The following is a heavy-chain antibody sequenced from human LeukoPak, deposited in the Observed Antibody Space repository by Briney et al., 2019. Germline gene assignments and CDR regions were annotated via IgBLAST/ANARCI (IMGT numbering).Heavy chain of an antibody. CDR3: AKQTGGSCYSGFDS. D-gene: IGHD2-15*01. J-gene: IGHJ4*02. CDR2: ICGNNGNT. Sequence: PGGSLRLSCAASGFTFSSYAMSWVRQAPGRGLEWVSDICGNNGNTYYADSVKGRFTISRDNSTNTLYLQMNSLRAEDTAVYYCAKQTGGSCYSGFDSWGQGTLVTVST. V-gene: IGHV3-23*01. CDR1: GFTFSSYA.